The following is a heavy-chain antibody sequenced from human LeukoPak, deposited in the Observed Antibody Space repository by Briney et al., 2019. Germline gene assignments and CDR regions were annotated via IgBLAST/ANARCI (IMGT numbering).Heavy chain of an antibody. V-gene: IGHV4-59*01. CDR1: AGSISDYY. CDR2: ISYSGST. J-gene: IGHJ4*02. CDR3: ARDFFSSGYYSSLGY. Sequence: SETLSLTCTVSAGSISDYYWNWIRQPPGKGLEWLGYISYSGSTSYNPSLKSRVIISVDTSKNQFSLKLSSVTAADTAVYYCARDFFSSGYYSSLGYWGQGTLVTVSS. D-gene: IGHD3-22*01.